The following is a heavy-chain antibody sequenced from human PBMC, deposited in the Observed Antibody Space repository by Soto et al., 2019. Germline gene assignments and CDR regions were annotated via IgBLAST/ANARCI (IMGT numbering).Heavy chain of an antibody. Sequence: TLSLTCTVSGGSISSGDYYWSWIRQPPGKGLEWIGYIYYSGSTYYNPSLKSRVTISVDTPKNQFSLKLSSVTAADTAVYYCASGYCSGGSCYPFDYWGQGTLVTVSS. CDR1: GGSISSGDYY. V-gene: IGHV4-30-4*01. J-gene: IGHJ4*02. D-gene: IGHD2-15*01. CDR3: ASGYCSGGSCYPFDY. CDR2: IYYSGST.